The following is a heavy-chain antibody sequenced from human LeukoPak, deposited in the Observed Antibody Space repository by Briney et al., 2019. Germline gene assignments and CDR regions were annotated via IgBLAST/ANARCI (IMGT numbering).Heavy chain of an antibody. J-gene: IGHJ4*02. Sequence: PSETLSLTCTVSGGSISSGGYYWSWIRQHPGKGLEWIGYIYYSGSTYYNPSLKSRVTISVDTSKNQFSPKLSSVTAADTAVYYCARSKMGELSHWGQGTLVTVSS. D-gene: IGHD3-16*02. V-gene: IGHV4-31*03. CDR3: ARSKMGELSH. CDR2: IYYSGST. CDR1: GGSISSGGYY.